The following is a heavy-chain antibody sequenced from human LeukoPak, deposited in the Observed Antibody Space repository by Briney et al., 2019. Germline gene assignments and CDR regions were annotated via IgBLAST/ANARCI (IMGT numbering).Heavy chain of an antibody. CDR2: LYYSGST. D-gene: IGHD2-2*01. Sequence: SETLSLTCTVSGGSISSSSYYWGWIRQPPGKGLEWIGTLYYSGSTFYSPSLKSRVIISIDKSKNHFSLELSSVTAADTAVYYCARLFRYCSSASCSYFDYWGPGTLATVSS. V-gene: IGHV4-39*01. CDR3: ARLFRYCSSASCSYFDY. J-gene: IGHJ4*02. CDR1: GGSISSSSYY.